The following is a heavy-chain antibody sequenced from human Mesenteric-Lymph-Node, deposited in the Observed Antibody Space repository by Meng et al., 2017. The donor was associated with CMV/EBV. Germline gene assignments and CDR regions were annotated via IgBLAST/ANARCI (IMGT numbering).Heavy chain of an antibody. Sequence: GESLKISCAASGFTFSSYGMHWVRQAPGKGLEWVAVIWYDGSNKYYADSVKGRFTISRDNAKNSLFLQMNSLRVEDTAVYYCARDAAAADFWGQGTLVTVSS. D-gene: IGHD6-13*01. CDR1: GFTFSSYG. CDR2: IWYDGSNK. V-gene: IGHV3-33*01. CDR3: ARDAAAADF. J-gene: IGHJ4*02.